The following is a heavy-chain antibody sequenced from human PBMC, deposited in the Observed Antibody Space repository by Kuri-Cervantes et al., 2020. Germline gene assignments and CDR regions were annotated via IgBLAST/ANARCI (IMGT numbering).Heavy chain of an antibody. V-gene: IGHV3-7*01. CDR3: ARYYGMDV. Sequence: ESLKISCAASGFTVSSNSMSWVRQAPGKGLEWVANIRQDGSEKYYVDSVKGRFTISRDNAKNSLYLQMNSLRAEDTAVYYCARYYGMDVWGQGTTVTVSS. CDR2: IRQDGSEK. J-gene: IGHJ6*02. CDR1: GFTVSSNS.